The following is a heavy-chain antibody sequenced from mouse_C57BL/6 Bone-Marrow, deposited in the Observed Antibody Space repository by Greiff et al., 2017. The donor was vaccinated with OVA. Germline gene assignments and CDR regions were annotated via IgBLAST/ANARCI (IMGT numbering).Heavy chain of an antibody. CDR1: GFTFSSYG. J-gene: IGHJ3*01. CDR3: ASPYGYVLFAY. CDR2: ISSGGSYT. D-gene: IGHD2-14*01. Sequence: EVQVVESGGDLVKPGGSLKLSCAASGFTFSSYGMSWVRQTPDKRLEWVATISSGGSYTYSPDSVKGRFTISRDNAKNTLYLQMSSRKAEDTARYDCASPYGYVLFAYWGQGTLVTVSA. V-gene: IGHV5-6*01.